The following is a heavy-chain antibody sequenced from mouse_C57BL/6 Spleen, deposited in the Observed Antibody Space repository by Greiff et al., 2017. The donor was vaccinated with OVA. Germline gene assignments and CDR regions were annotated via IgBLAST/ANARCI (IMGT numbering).Heavy chain of an antibody. CDR1: GFTFSSYG. D-gene: IGHD2-12*01. CDR3: ARWRPVTGAMDY. J-gene: IGHJ4*01. V-gene: IGHV5-6*01. Sequence: EVKLVESGGDLVKPGGSLKLSCAASGFTFSSYGMSWVRQTPDKRLEWVATISSGGSYSYYPASVKGRFTISRDNAKNTLYLQMKSLKTEDTAMYYGARWRPVTGAMDYWGQGTSVTVSA. CDR2: ISSGGSYS.